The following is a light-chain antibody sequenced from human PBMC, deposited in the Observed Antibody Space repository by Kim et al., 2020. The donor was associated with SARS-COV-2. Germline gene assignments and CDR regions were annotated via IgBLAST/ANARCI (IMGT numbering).Light chain of an antibody. CDR3: QQRAFWIT. V-gene: IGKV3-11*01. CDR2: DTS. CDR1: QSVDSY. Sequence: EIVLTQSPATLSLSPGERATLSCRASQSVDSYLAWYQQKPGQAPRLLIYDTSNRATGIPARFSGGGSGTDFTLTISSLEPEDFAVYYCQQRAFWITFGQGTRLEIK. J-gene: IGKJ5*01.